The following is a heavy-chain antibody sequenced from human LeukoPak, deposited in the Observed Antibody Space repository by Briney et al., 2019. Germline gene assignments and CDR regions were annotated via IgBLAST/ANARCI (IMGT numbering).Heavy chain of an antibody. J-gene: IGHJ6*03. CDR3: ARVRSGADTAMVRGYYMDV. V-gene: IGHV1-69*05. CDR1: GGTFSSYA. CDR2: NIPIFGTA. D-gene: IGHD5-18*01. Sequence: ASVKVSCKASGGTFSSYAISWVRQAPGQGVEWMGGNIPIFGTANYAQKFQGRVTITTDESTSTAYMELSSLRSEDTAVYYCARVRSGADTAMVRGYYMDVWGKGTTVTVSS.